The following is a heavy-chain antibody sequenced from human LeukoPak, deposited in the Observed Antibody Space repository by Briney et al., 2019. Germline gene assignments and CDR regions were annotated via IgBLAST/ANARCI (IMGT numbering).Heavy chain of an antibody. Sequence: GGSLRLSCAASGFTFSSYAMHWVRQAPGKGLEWVAVISYDGSNKYYADSVKGRFTISRDNSKNTLYLQMNSLRAEDTAVYYCARESLGSSWYPYYYYGMDVWGQGTTVTVSS. CDR3: ARESLGSSWYPYYYYGMDV. J-gene: IGHJ6*02. CDR2: ISYDGSNK. D-gene: IGHD6-13*01. CDR1: GFTFSSYA. V-gene: IGHV3-30-3*01.